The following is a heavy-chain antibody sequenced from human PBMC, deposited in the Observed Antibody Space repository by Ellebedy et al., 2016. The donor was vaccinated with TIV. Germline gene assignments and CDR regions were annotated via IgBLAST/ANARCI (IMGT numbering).Heavy chain of an antibody. Sequence: MPSETLSLPCTVPGGSISSGDYYWSWIRQPPGKGLEWIGYIYYSGSTYYNPSLKSRVTISVDTSKNQFSLKLSSVAAADTAVYYCARGGDAGGNDYWGQGTLVTVSS. CDR3: ARGGDAGGNDY. V-gene: IGHV4-30-4*01. CDR1: GGSISSGDYY. J-gene: IGHJ4*02. D-gene: IGHD1-26*01. CDR2: IYYSGST.